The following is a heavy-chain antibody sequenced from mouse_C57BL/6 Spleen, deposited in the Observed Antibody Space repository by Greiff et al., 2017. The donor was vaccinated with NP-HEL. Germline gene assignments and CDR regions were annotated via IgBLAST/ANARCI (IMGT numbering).Heavy chain of an antibody. Sequence: EVQLVESGEGLVKPGGSLKLSCAASGFTFSSYAMSWVRQTPEKRLEWVAYISSGGDYIYYADTVKGRFTISRDNDRNTLYLQMSSLKSEDTAMYYCKSVLPDYYAMDYWGQGTSVTVYS. J-gene: IGHJ4*01. V-gene: IGHV5-9-1*02. CDR1: GFTFSSYA. CDR2: ISSGGDYI. CDR3: KSVLPDYYAMDY.